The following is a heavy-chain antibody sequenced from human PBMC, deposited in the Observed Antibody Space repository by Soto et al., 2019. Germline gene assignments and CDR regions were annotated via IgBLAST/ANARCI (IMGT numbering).Heavy chain of an antibody. D-gene: IGHD5-18*01. CDR2: IWYDGSNK. J-gene: IGHJ5*02. V-gene: IGHV3-33*01. CDR1: GFTFSSYV. Sequence: GGSLRLSCAASGFTFSSYVMHWVRQSPGKGLEWVAVIWYDGSNKYYADSVKGRFTISRDNSKNTLYLQMNSLRAEDTAVYYCARDAVRVDTAMVFDPWGQGTLVTVSS. CDR3: ARDAVRVDTAMVFDP.